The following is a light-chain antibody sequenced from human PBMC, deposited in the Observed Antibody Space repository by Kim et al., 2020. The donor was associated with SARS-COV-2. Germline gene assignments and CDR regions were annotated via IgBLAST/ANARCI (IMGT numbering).Light chain of an antibody. V-gene: IGLV1-40*01. CDR1: SSNIGAVYD. CDR2: GNS. Sequence: VTISCTGSSSNIGAVYDVHWYQQVPGTAPKLLIYGNSNRPSGVPDRFSGSKSGTSASLAITGLQAEDEADYYCQSYDSSLSGPNWVFGGGTQLTVL. CDR3: QSYDSSLSGPNWV. J-gene: IGLJ3*02.